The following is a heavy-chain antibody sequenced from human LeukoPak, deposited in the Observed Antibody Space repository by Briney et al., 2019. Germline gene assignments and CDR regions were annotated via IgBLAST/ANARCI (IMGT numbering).Heavy chain of an antibody. CDR3: ARDDNSEYSDDAFDI. CDR1: GASIRSYS. J-gene: IGHJ3*02. D-gene: IGHD1-26*01. V-gene: IGHV4-4*07. CDR2: IHTSAST. Sequence: SETLSLTCSVSGASIRSYSWSWLRQPAGKGLEWIGRIHTSASTEYNPSLKSRVTMSVDTSKNQFSLKLNSVTAADTSVYFCARDDNSEYSDDAFDIWGQGTLVTVSS.